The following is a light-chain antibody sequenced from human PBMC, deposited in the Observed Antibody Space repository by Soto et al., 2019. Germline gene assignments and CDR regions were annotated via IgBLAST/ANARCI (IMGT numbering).Light chain of an antibody. Sequence: DIQMTQSPSSLSASVGDEVTITCRASQSISTFLNWYQQKPGKAPQLLIYAASNLQSGVPSRFSGSGSGTDFSLTISSLQPEDFATYYCQQSYNTPWTFGQGTKVEMK. J-gene: IGKJ1*01. CDR1: QSISTF. CDR2: AAS. V-gene: IGKV1-39*01. CDR3: QQSYNTPWT.